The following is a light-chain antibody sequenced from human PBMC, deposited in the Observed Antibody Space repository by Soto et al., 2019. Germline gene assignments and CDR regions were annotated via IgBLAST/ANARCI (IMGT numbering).Light chain of an antibody. Sequence: DIQMTQSPSSLSASLGDRVTITCRSSQDISDYLAWYQQKPGNPPKLLIFDASTLQSGVPSRFSGSGSGTDFTLTISRLEPEDFAVYYCQQYGSSPWTFGQGTKVDIK. CDR1: QDISDY. J-gene: IGKJ1*01. CDR2: DAS. V-gene: IGKV1-27*01. CDR3: QQYGSSPWT.